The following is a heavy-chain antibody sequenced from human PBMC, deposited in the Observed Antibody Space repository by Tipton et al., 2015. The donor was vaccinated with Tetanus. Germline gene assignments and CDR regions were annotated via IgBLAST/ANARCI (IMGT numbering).Heavy chain of an antibody. D-gene: IGHD6-6*01. CDR2: IFPDDSDT. Sequence: QLVQSGADVKKPGESLKISCKASGYSFTSHWIGWVRQMPGKGLEWMGMIFPDDSDTRYSPSFQGHVTFSVDKSTSTVYLPWSSLKASDTAMYFCARMYSTSSPFDHWGQGTLVAVSS. CDR3: ARMYSTSSPFDH. J-gene: IGHJ4*02. CDR1: GYSFTSHW. V-gene: IGHV5-51*01.